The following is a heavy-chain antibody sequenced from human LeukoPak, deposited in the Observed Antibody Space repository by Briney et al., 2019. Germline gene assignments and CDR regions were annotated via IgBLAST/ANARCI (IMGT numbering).Heavy chain of an antibody. CDR1: GYTFTSYD. CDR2: MNPNSGNT. CDR3: ARTNMLDYDY. D-gene: IGHD5-12*01. Sequence: ASVKVSCKASGYTFTSYDINWVRQATGQGLEWMGWMNPNSGNTGYAQKFQGRATMTRNTSISTAYMELSSLRSEDTAVYYCARTNMLDYDYWGQGTLVTVSS. V-gene: IGHV1-8*01. J-gene: IGHJ4*02.